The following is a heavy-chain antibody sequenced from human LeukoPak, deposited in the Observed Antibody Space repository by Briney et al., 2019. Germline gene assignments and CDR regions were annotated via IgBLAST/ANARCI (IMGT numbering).Heavy chain of an antibody. CDR2: IYYGGST. J-gene: IGHJ4*02. D-gene: IGHD5-18*01. Sequence: SETLSLTRTVSGGSISSSSYYWCWIRQPPGKGLEWIGNIYYGGSTYYNPSLKSRVTISVDTSRNQFSLKLSSVTAADTAVYYCARRGYSYRLPFDSWGQGTLVTVSS. V-gene: IGHV4-39*01. CDR3: ARRGYSYRLPFDS. CDR1: GGSISSSSYY.